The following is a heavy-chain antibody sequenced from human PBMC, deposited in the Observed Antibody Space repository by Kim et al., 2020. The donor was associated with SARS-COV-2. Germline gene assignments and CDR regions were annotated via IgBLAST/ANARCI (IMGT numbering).Heavy chain of an antibody. CDR1: GGSISSSSYY. Sequence: SETLSLTCTVSGGSISSSSYYWGWIRQPPGKGLEWIGSIYYSGSTYYNPSLKSRVTISVDTSKNQFSLKLSSVTAADTAVYYCARSQNFSSSWSYYYYYGMDVWGQGTTVTVSS. CDR2: IYYSGST. CDR3: ARSQNFSSSWSYYYYYGMDV. V-gene: IGHV4-39*01. J-gene: IGHJ6*02. D-gene: IGHD6-13*01.